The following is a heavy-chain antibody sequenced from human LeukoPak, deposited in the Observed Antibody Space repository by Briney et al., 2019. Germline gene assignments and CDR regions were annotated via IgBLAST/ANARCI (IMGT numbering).Heavy chain of an antibody. V-gene: IGHV4-59*01. CDR1: GASISSYY. D-gene: IGHD1-26*01. Sequence: SETLSLTCTVSGASISSYYWSWIRQPPGKGLEWIGYIYYSGGTNYNPSLKSRATISLDTSKNLFSLKLSSVTAAGTAMCWWGRGRGARGVGDDWGQGTLVTVSS. CDR2: IYYSGGT. CDR3: GRGRGARGVGDD. J-gene: IGHJ4*02.